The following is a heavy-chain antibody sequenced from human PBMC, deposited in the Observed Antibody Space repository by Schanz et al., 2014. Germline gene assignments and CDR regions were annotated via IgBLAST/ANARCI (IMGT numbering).Heavy chain of an antibody. CDR1: GFTFSDYY. V-gene: IGHV3-11*05. CDR3: ARDLISSGWYG. CDR2: ISGSSIHK. J-gene: IGHJ4*02. Sequence: PGGSLRLSCAASGFTFSDYYMAWIRQAPGKGLEWVSHISGSSIHKNYADSVKGRFTISRDNAKNSLYLQMNSLRVEDTAVYYCARDLISSGWYGWGQGTLVTGSS. D-gene: IGHD6-19*01.